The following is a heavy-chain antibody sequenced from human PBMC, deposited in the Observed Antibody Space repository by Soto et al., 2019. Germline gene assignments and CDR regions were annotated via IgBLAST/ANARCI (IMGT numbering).Heavy chain of an antibody. J-gene: IGHJ4*02. CDR3: ARVGGALGHLDY. CDR2: ISAYNGNT. Sequence: ASVKVSCKAPGYTFVTYGISWVRQAPGQGLEWMGWISAYNGNTNYAQKLQGRVTMTTDTSTSTAYMELRSLRSDDTAIYYCARVGGALGHLDYWGQGTLVTVSS. D-gene: IGHD3-16*01. V-gene: IGHV1-18*01. CDR1: GYTFVTYG.